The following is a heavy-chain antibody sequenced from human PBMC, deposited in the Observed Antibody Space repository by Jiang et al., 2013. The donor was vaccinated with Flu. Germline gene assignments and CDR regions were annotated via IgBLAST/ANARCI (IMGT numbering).Heavy chain of an antibody. Sequence: VQLVESGGGVVQPGRSLRLSCAASGFTFSSYGMHWVRQAPGKGLEWVAVISYDGSNKYYADSVKGRFTISRDNSKNTLYLQMNSLRAEDTAVYYCAKGGLRYFDWLLKRAEGYFDYWGQGTLVTVSS. D-gene: IGHD3-9*01. CDR3: AKGGLRYFDWLLKRAEGYFDY. CDR2: ISYDGSNK. V-gene: IGHV3-30*18. CDR1: GFTFSSYG. J-gene: IGHJ4*02.